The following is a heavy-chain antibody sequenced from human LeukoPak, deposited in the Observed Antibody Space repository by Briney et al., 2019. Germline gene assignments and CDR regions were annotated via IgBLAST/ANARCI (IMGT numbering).Heavy chain of an antibody. CDR2: INHSGST. Sequence: SETLSLTCAVYGGSFSGYYWSWIRQPPGKGLEWIGEINHSGSTNYNPSLTSRVTISVDTSKNQFSLKLSSVTAADTAVYYCARSRAAAGKDYWGQGTLVTVSS. J-gene: IGHJ4*02. CDR3: ARSRAAAGKDY. D-gene: IGHD6-13*01. V-gene: IGHV4-34*01. CDR1: GGSFSGYY.